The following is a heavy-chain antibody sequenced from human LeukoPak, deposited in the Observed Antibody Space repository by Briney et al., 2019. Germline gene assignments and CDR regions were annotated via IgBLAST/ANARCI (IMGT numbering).Heavy chain of an antibody. CDR2: ISADGGST. CDR3: AKESGKFDY. Sequence: PGGSLRLSCTASGFTFRTYAMHWVRQAPGKGLEWVSLISADGGSTFSADSVKGRFSISRDNSKNSLYLQMNSLRSEDTAMYYCAKESGKFDYWGRGTLVAVSS. V-gene: IGHV3-43*02. CDR1: GFTFRTYA. J-gene: IGHJ4*02.